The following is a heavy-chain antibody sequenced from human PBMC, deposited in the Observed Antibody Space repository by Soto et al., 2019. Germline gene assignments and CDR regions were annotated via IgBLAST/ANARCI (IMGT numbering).Heavy chain of an antibody. V-gene: IGHV4-34*01. D-gene: IGHD3-3*01. J-gene: IGHJ6*02. CDR1: GGSFSGYY. Sequence: SETLSLTCAVYGGSFSGYYCSWIRQPPGKGLEWIGEINHSGSTNYNPSLKSRVTISVDTSKNQFSLKLSSVTAADTAVYYCARATEVITIFGVVIPDYYGMDVWGQGTTVTVSS. CDR3: ARATEVITIFGVVIPDYYGMDV. CDR2: INHSGST.